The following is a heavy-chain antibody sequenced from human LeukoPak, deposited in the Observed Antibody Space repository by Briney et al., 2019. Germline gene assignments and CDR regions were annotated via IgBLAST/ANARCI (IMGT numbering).Heavy chain of an antibody. CDR2: INPNSGGT. CDR3: ARDIGYSYGYDYYYYGMDV. CDR1: GYTFTSYG. J-gene: IGHJ6*02. D-gene: IGHD5-18*01. Sequence: ASVKVSCKASGYTFTSYGISWVRQAPGQGLEWMGWINPNSGGTNYAQKFQGRVAMTRDTSISTAYMELSRLRSDDTAVYYCARDIGYSYGYDYYYYGMDVWGQGTTVTVSS. V-gene: IGHV1-2*02.